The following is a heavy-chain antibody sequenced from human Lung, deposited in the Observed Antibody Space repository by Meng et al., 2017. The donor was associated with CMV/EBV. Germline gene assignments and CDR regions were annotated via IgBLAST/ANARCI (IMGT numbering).Heavy chain of an antibody. CDR1: GFNFKSYG. J-gene: IGHJ5*01. Sequence: SCAASGFNFKSYGMHWVRQAPGKGLEWVAFIRYDGSNKNYEESVKGRFTISRDNSKNTLYLQMNSLTVEETALYYCAKSSNSVPRWFDSWGQGTLVTVSS. V-gene: IGHV3-30*02. CDR3: AKSSNSVPRWFDS. CDR2: IRYDGSNK. D-gene: IGHD2-15*01.